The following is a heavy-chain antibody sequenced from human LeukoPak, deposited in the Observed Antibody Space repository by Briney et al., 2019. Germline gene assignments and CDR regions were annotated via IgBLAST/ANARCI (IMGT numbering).Heavy chain of an antibody. CDR2: IYSGGST. CDR3: ARDGYGSGSSRFDY. D-gene: IGHD3-10*01. Sequence: PGGSLRLSCAASGFTVSSNYMSWVRQAPGKGLEWVSVIYSGGSTYYADSVKGRFTISRDNSKNTLYLQMNSLRAEDTAVYYCARDGYGSGSSRFDYWGQGTLVTVSS. V-gene: IGHV3-53*05. CDR1: GFTVSSNY. J-gene: IGHJ4*02.